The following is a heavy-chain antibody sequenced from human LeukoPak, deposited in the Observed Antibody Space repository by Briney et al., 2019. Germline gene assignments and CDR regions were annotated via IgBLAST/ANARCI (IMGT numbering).Heavy chain of an antibody. CDR2: INPNTGGT. CDR1: GYTFTGYY. J-gene: IGHJ3*02. V-gene: IGHV1-2*06. Sequence: SVKVSCKASGYTFTGYYMNWVRQAPGQGLEWLGRINPNTGGTNFAQSFQGRVTMTRDTSITTAYMELSRLRSDDTAVYYCARVGDGLNDAFDIWGQGTMVTVSS. CDR3: ARVGDGLNDAFDI. D-gene: IGHD5-24*01.